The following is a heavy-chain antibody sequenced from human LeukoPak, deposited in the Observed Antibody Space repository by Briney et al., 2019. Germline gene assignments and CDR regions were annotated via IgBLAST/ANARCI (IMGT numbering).Heavy chain of an antibody. CDR1: GYTFTGYY. CDR2: INPNSGGT. Sequence: ASVKVSCKASGYTFTGYYMHWVRQAPGQGLEWMGWINPNSGGTNYAQKFQGRVTMTRDTSISTAYMELSRLRSDDTAAYYCASSHKGAAVEDYWGQGTLVTVSS. J-gene: IGHJ4*02. V-gene: IGHV1-2*02. D-gene: IGHD6-13*01. CDR3: ASSHKGAAVEDY.